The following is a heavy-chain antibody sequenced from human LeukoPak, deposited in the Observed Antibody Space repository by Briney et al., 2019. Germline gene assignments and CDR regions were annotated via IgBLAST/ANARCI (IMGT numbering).Heavy chain of an antibody. CDR2: ISGSRGDT. V-gene: IGHV3-23*01. CDR3: AREDSSGYPIGD. J-gene: IGHJ4*02. CDR1: GFTSSNYA. D-gene: IGHD3-22*01. Sequence: GGSLRLSCAASGFTSSNYAMTWVRQAPGKGLEWVSTISGSRGDTYYADSVKGRFTISRDNSKNTLYLQMNSLRAEDTAVYYCAREDSSGYPIGDWGQGTLVTAFS.